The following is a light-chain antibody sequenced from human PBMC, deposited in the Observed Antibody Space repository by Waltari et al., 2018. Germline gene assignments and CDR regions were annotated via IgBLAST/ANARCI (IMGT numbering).Light chain of an antibody. CDR2: DVV. CDR1: SSDFNGYNY. J-gene: IGLJ2*01. V-gene: IGLV2-11*01. Sequence: QSALTQPRSVSGSPGQSVTISCSGTSSDFNGYNYVSWYQQLPGKAPKLMIYDVVKRPSGGPERFSASKSGNTASLTISGLQAEDEADYYCCSYVGSNVVFGGGTKLTVL. CDR3: CSYVGSNVV.